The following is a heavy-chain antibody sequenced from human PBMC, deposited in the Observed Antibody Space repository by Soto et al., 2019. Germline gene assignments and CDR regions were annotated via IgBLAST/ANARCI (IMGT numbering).Heavy chain of an antibody. CDR3: ARHEGWTGPDQ. J-gene: IGHJ5*02. CDR2: IYYIGST. CDR1: GGSISSYY. Sequence: SETLSLTCTVSGGSISSYYWSWIRQPPGKGLEWIGYIYYIGSTNYNPSLKSRVTISVDTSKNQFSLKLSSVTAADTAVYYCARHEGWTGPDQWGQGTLVTVSS. D-gene: IGHD2-8*02. V-gene: IGHV4-59*01.